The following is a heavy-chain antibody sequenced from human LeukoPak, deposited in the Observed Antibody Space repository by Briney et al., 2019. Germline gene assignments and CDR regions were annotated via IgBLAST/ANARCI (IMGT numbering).Heavy chain of an antibody. CDR3: AANGWYCLDH. V-gene: IGHV4-4*02. Sequence: PSGTLSLTCAVSGASITNDNWWSWVRQTPGKGLEWIGEIYHSGSTSYNPSLKIRVTISVDKSNNRFSLRLTSVTAADTAMYYCAANGWYCLDHWGQGALVTVSS. CDR1: GASITNDNW. D-gene: IGHD6-19*01. J-gene: IGHJ1*01. CDR2: IYHSGST.